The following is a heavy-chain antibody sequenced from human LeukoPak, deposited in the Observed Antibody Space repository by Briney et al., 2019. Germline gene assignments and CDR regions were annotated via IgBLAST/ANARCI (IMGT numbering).Heavy chain of an antibody. Sequence: SETLSLTCTVSGFFVSSGYYWGWIRQPPGKGLEWIGSIYYSGSTYYNPSLKSRVTISVDTSKNQFSLKLSSVTAADTAVYYCARDLGGATYFDYWGQGTLVTVSS. CDR2: IYYSGST. J-gene: IGHJ4*02. CDR3: ARDLGGATYFDY. CDR1: GFFVSSGYY. D-gene: IGHD1-26*01. V-gene: IGHV4-38-2*02.